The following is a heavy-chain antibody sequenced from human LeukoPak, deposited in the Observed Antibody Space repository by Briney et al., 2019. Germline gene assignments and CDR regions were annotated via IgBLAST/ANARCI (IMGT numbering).Heavy chain of an antibody. D-gene: IGHD6-19*01. V-gene: IGHV3-48*02. J-gene: IGHJ4*02. CDR2: ISSSSSTI. Sequence: GGSLRLSCAASGFTFSSYSMNWVRQAPGKGLEWVSYISSSSSTIYYADSVKGRFTISRDNAKNSLYLQMNSLRDEDTAVYYYARVVSGWYGDYFDYWGQGTLVTVSS. CDR3: ARVVSGWYGDYFDY. CDR1: GFTFSSYS.